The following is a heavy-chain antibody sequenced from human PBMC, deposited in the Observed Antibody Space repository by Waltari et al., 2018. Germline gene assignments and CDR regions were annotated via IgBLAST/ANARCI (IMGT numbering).Heavy chain of an antibody. CDR3: ARDWYYYDSSGLSDAFDI. V-gene: IGHV3-21*01. Sequence: EVQLVESGGGLVKPGGSLRLSCAASGFTFSSYSMNWVRQAPGKGLEWVSSISSSSSYIYYADSVKGRFTISRDNAKNSLYLQMNSLRAEDTAVYYCARDWYYYDSSGLSDAFDIWGQGTMVTVSS. D-gene: IGHD3-22*01. CDR1: GFTFSSYS. CDR2: ISSSSSYI. J-gene: IGHJ3*02.